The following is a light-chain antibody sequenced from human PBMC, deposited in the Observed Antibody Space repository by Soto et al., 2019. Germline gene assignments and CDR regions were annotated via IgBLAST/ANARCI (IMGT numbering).Light chain of an antibody. V-gene: IGKV3-20*01. CDR2: GAS. CDR3: QQYGSLLGVT. Sequence: LKLSLGTLSLYPGERATLPCRAIQSVSSSYLAWYQQKPGQAPRLLIYGASSRATGIPDRFSGSGSGTDFTLTISRLEPEDFAVYYCQQYGSLLGVTFCGGAMVDIK. CDR1: QSVSSSY. J-gene: IGKJ4*01.